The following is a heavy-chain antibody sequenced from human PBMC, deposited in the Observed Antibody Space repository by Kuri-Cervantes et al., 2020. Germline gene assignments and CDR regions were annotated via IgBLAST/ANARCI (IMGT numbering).Heavy chain of an antibody. Sequence: SVKVSCKASGYTFTSYGISWMRQAPGQGLEWMGRIIPILDISNQAQKFQGRVTITADKATRTAYMQLSSLRSEDTAVYYCAREPRRDGYNLDDAFDIWGQGTMVTVSS. CDR3: AREPRRDGYNLDDAFDI. CDR2: IIPILDIS. D-gene: IGHD5-24*01. V-gene: IGHV1-69*04. J-gene: IGHJ3*02. CDR1: GYTFTSYG.